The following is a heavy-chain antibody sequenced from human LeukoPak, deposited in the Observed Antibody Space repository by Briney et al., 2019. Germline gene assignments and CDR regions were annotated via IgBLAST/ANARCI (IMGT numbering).Heavy chain of an antibody. CDR1: GYTFTSYA. CDR3: ARVPINTYYGSGSFQGLFFDY. J-gene: IGHJ4*02. D-gene: IGHD3-10*01. CDR2: INPNSGGT. V-gene: IGHV1-2*02. Sequence: ASVKVSCKASGYTFTSYAMNWVRQAPGQALEWMGWINPNSGGTNYAQKFQGRVTMTRDTSISTAYMELSRLRSDDTAVYYCARVPINTYYGSGSFQGLFFDYWGQGTLVTVSS.